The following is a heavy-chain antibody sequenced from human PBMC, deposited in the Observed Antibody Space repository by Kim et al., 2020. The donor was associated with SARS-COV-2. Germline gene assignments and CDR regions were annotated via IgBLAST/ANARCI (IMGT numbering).Heavy chain of an antibody. CDR2: IRSKANSSAT. D-gene: IGHD1-1*01. Sequence: GGSLRLSCAASGFTFSGSAIHWVRQASGKGLEWVGRIRSKANSSATAYAASVKGRFTSSRYDSKYTPYLQMNSLKTEDTAVYYFTNVPGTTLAWWDAFD. CDR3: TNVPGTTLAWWDAFD. CDR1: GFTFSGSA. V-gene: IGHV3-73*01. J-gene: IGHJ3*02.